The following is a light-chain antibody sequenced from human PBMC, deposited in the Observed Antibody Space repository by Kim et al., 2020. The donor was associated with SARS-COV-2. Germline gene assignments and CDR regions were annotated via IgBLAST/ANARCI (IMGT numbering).Light chain of an antibody. V-gene: IGKV1-39*01. CDR2: TAS. J-gene: IGKJ2*01. CDR1: QSISTY. CDR3: QQSFIAPYT. Sequence: DIQMTQSPSSLSASVGDRVTITCRASQSISTYLNWHQQKPGKPPRLLIYTASNLQSGVPSRFSGSGSGTDFTLTISSLQSEDFATYYCQQSFIAPYTFGRETKLDI.